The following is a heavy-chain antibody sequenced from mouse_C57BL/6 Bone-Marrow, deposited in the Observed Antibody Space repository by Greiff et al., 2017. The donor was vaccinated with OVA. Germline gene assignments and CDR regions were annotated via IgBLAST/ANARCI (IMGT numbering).Heavy chain of an antibody. Sequence: EVHLVESGPGLVKPSQSLSLTCSVTGYSITSGYYWNWIRQFPGNKLEWMGYISYDGSNNYNPSLKNRISITRDTSKNQFFLKLNSVTTEDTATYYCARWIYYGRDFDYWGQGTTLTVSS. V-gene: IGHV3-6*01. CDR1: GYSITSGYY. D-gene: IGHD1-1*01. J-gene: IGHJ2*01. CDR2: ISYDGSN. CDR3: ARWIYYGRDFDY.